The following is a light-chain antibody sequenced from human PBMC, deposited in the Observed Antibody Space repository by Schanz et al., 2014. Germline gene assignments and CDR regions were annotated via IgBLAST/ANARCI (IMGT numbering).Light chain of an antibody. CDR1: RSDIGGYNY. CDR2: DVS. CDR3: SSYAGSHNYV. V-gene: IGLV2-14*03. Sequence: QSALTQPASVSGSPGQSITISCTGTRSDIGGYNYVSWYQQHPGEAPKLMIFDVSLRPSGISNRFSGSKSDNTASLTISGLQADDEADYYCSSYAGSHNYVFGTGTKLTVL. J-gene: IGLJ1*01.